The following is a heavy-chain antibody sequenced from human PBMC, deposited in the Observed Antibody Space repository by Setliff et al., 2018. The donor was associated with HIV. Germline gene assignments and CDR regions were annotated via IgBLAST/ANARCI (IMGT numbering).Heavy chain of an antibody. CDR1: GYFTSNGYY. J-gene: IGHJ4*02. D-gene: IGHD3-22*01. CDR2: IYQSGNT. CDR3: ARQAWHYDRDGYFIDY. V-gene: IGHV4-38-2*02. Sequence: SETLSLTCSVSGYFTSNGYYWGWIRQPPGKGLEWVGTIYQSGNTYYSPSLESRVSVSMDMSRNQFSVKLNSATAADTAVYYCARQAWHYDRDGYFIDYWGQGKLVTVSS.